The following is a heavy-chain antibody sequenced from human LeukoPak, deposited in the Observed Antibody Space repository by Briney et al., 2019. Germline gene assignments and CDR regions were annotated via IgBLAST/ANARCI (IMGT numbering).Heavy chain of an antibody. J-gene: IGHJ3*02. D-gene: IGHD3-9*01. CDR3: AKDMHDILTGFIPYDAFDI. V-gene: IGHV3-23*01. CDR2: ISGSGGST. CDR1: GFTFSSYA. Sequence: GGSLRLSCAASGFTFSSYAMSWVRQAPGKGLEWVSAISGSGGSTYYADSVKGRFTISRDNSKNTLYLQMSSLRAEDTAVYYCAKDMHDILTGFIPYDAFDIWGQGTMVTVSS.